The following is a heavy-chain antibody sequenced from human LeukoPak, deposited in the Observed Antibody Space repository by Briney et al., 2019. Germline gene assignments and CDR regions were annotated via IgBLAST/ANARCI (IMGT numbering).Heavy chain of an antibody. Sequence: GGSLRLSCAASGFTVSSNYMSWVRQAPGKGLEWVSIIYSGGSTFYADSVKGRFTISRDNAKNSLYLQMNSLRAEDTAVYYCAELGITMIGGVWGKGTTVTVSS. D-gene: IGHD3-10*02. CDR3: AELGITMIGGV. V-gene: IGHV3-53*01. CDR1: GFTVSSNY. CDR2: IYSGGST. J-gene: IGHJ6*04.